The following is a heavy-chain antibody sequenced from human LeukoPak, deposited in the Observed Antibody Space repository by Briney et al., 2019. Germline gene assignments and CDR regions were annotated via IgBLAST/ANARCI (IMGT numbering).Heavy chain of an antibody. J-gene: IGHJ4*02. CDR3: ARDRVLHYFDY. CDR2: IWYDGGDK. CDR1: GFTFSSHG. D-gene: IGHD3-16*01. V-gene: IGHV3-33*01. Sequence: PGGSLRLSCAASGFTFSSHGMHWVRQAPGKGLEWVAVIWYDGGDKYYADSVKGRFTISRDNSKNTLYLQMTSLRADDTAVYYCARDRVLHYFDYWGQGALVTVSS.